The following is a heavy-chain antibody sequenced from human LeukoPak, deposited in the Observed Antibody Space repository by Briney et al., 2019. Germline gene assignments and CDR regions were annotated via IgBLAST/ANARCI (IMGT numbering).Heavy chain of an antibody. Sequence: GGSLRLSCAASGFTFSSYWISWVRQAPGKGLEWVANIKQDGSEKYYVGSVRGRFTISRDNAKNSLYLQMNSLRAEDTAVYYCAIIRFLEWLSDDYWGQGTLVTVSS. J-gene: IGHJ4*02. CDR1: GFTFSSYW. V-gene: IGHV3-7*01. CDR3: AIIRFLEWLSDDY. D-gene: IGHD3-3*01. CDR2: IKQDGSEK.